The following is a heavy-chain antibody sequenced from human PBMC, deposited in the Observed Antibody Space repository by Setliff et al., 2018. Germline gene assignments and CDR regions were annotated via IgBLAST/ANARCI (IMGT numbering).Heavy chain of an antibody. D-gene: IGHD3-16*02. CDR2: IYYSGST. CDR3: ARDNNPGYRGYWGRFDY. V-gene: IGHV4-31*11. J-gene: IGHJ4*02. CDR1: GGSISSGGYY. Sequence: SETLSLTCAVSGGSISSGGYYWSWIRQHPGKGLEWIGYIYYSGSTYYNPSLKSRVTISVDTSKNQFSLKLSSVTAADTAVYYCARDNNPGYRGYWGRFDYWGQGTLVTVSS.